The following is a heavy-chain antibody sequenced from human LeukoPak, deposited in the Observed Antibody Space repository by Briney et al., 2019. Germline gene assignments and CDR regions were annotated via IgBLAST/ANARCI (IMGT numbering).Heavy chain of an antibody. CDR3: AKTGGPWD. CDR1: GFTFSSYA. Sequence: GSLRLSCAASGFTFSSYAMSWVRQAPGKGLEWVSAISGSGGSTYYADSVKGRFTISRDSTKNSLFLQMNSLRADDTAVYYCAKTGGPWDWGQGTLVTVSS. D-gene: IGHD7-27*01. J-gene: IGHJ4*02. V-gene: IGHV3-23*01. CDR2: ISGSGGST.